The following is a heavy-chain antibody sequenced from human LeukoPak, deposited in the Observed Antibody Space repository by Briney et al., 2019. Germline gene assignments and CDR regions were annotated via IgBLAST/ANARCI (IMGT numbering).Heavy chain of an antibody. J-gene: IGHJ4*02. CDR1: GFTFSDFY. CDR2: ISGSGYTI. Sequence: GGSLRLSCAASGFTFSDFYMSWIRQAPGKGLEWISYISGSGYTIYYADSVKGRFTISRDSAKNSLHLQMNSLRAEDTAMYYCGRMASSGFYVVNWAQGTLVTVSS. V-gene: IGHV3-11*01. CDR3: GRMASSGFYVVN. D-gene: IGHD3-22*01.